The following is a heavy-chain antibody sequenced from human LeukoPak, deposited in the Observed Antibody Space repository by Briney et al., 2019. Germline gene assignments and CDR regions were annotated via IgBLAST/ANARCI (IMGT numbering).Heavy chain of an antibody. J-gene: IGHJ5*02. CDR3: AKLWFGEAYNWFDP. CDR2: IYSGGST. V-gene: IGHV3-66*04. Sequence: GGSLRLSCAATGFTVSSNYMSWVRQAPGKGLEWVSVIYSGGSTYYADSVKGRFTISRDNSKNALYLQMNSLRAEDTAVYYCAKLWFGEAYNWFDPWGQGTLVTVSS. D-gene: IGHD3-10*01. CDR1: GFTVSSNY.